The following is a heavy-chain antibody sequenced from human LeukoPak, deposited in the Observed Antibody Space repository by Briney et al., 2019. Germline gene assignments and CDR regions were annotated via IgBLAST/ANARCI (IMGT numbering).Heavy chain of an antibody. V-gene: IGHV3-7*01. D-gene: IGHD3-22*01. Sequence: GGSLRLSCAASGFTFSSYWMSWVRQAPGKGLEWVASIKQDGSEKYYVDSVKGRFTISRDNAKNSLYLQMNSLRAEDTAVYYCAREDYYDSSGLSGFDPWGQGTLVTVSS. CDR2: IKQDGSEK. CDR3: AREDYYDSSGLSGFDP. CDR1: GFTFSSYW. J-gene: IGHJ5*02.